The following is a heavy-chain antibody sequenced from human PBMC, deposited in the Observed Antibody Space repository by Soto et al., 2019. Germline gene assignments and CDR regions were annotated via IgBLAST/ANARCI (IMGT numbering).Heavy chain of an antibody. CDR2: IVVGSGNT. CDR3: AADYPPPYYDFWSGNGMDV. Sequence: SVKVSCKASGFTFTSSAVQCVRQARGQRLEWIGWIVVGSGNTNYAQKFQERVTITRDMSTSTAYMELSSLRSEDTAVYYCAADYPPPYYDFWSGNGMDVWGQGTTVTVSS. CDR1: GFTFTSSA. D-gene: IGHD3-3*01. J-gene: IGHJ6*02. V-gene: IGHV1-58*01.